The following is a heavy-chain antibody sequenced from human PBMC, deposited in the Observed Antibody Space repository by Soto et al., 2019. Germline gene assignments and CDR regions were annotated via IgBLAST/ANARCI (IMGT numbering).Heavy chain of an antibody. CDR1: GGSFRDYA. CDR3: ARDRAPRGRSYLDL. CDR2: IIPIFGRP. D-gene: IGHD1-26*01. J-gene: IGHJ4*02. Sequence: SVKVSCRAFGGSFRDYAISWVRQAPGQGLEWMGGIIPIFGRPNYAQKFQDRVTFTAHESTNTAYMELSRLTSEDTAVYYCARDRAPRGRSYLDLWGQGTQVTVSS. V-gene: IGHV1-69*13.